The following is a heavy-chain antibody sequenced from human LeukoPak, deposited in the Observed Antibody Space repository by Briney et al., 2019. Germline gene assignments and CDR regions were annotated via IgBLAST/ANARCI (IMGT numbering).Heavy chain of an antibody. CDR1: GFTFDDYG. CDR3: ARGGYENSGSLDY. D-gene: IGHD3-22*01. CDR2: IWYDGSKK. Sequence: GGSLRLSCAASGFTFDDYGMHRVRQAPGKGLEWVAVIWYDGSKKYYADSVKGRFTISRDNSKNTLYVQMDSLRAEDTALYYCARGGYENSGSLDYWGQGTLVTVSS. V-gene: IGHV3-33*08. J-gene: IGHJ4*02.